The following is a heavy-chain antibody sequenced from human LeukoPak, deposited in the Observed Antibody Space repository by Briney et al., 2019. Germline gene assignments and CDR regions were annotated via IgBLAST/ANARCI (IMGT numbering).Heavy chain of an antibody. J-gene: IGHJ2*01. CDR2: ISVGGDST. D-gene: IGHD1-1*01. Sequence: PGGSLRLSCAASRFTFSSYAMSWVRQAPGKGLEWVSAISVGGDSTYYADSVKGRFTISRDNSKNTLYLQMNSLRAEDTAVYYCARDRTRYWYFDLWGRGTLVTVSS. CDR1: RFTFSSYA. CDR3: ARDRTRYWYFDL. V-gene: IGHV3-23*01.